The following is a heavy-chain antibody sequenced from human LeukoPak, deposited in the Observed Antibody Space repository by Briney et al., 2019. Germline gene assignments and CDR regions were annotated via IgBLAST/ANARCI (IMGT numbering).Heavy chain of an antibody. Sequence: SVKVSCKASGATFNDYALNWVRQAPGQGLEWMGVFIPILDTANSTQKFQDRVTITADISTNTAYMELSSLRSEDTAVYFCAGIPVFGVVLHQEPVWGKGTMVTVSS. D-gene: IGHD3-3*01. V-gene: IGHV1-69*06. J-gene: IGHJ6*04. CDR1: GATFNDYA. CDR3: AGIPVFGVVLHQEPV. CDR2: FIPILDTA.